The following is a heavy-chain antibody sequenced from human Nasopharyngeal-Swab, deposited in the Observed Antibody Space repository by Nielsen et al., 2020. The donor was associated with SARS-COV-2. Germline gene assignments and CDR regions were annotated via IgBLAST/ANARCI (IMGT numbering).Heavy chain of an antibody. V-gene: IGHV4-31*03. CDR2: IYYSGST. J-gene: IGHJ6*02. Sequence: SETLSLTCTVSGGSISSGGYYWSWIRQHPGKGLEWIGYIYYSGSTYYNPSLKSRVTISVDTSKNQFSLKLSSVTAADTAVYYCARAPSVYYYGMDVWGQGTMVTVSS. CDR1: GGSISSGGYY. CDR3: ARAPSVYYYGMDV.